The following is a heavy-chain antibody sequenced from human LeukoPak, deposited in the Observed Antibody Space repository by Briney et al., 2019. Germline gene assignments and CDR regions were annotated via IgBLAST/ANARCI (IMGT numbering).Heavy chain of an antibody. J-gene: IGHJ4*02. CDR1: GYTFTGYY. D-gene: IGHD3-22*01. Sequence: ASVKVSCKASGYTFTGYYMHWVRQAPGQGLEWMGIVNPSGGRTSYAQKFQGRVTMTRDTSTSTVYMELSSLRSEDTAVYYCARDQRYYDSSGHLDYWGQGTLVTVSS. CDR3: ARDQRYYDSSGHLDY. V-gene: IGHV1-46*01. CDR2: VNPSGGRT.